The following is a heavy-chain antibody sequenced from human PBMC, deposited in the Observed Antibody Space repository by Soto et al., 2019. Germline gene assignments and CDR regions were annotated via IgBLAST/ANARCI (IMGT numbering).Heavy chain of an antibody. J-gene: IGHJ4*02. D-gene: IGHD5-18*01. V-gene: IGHV4-31*03. CDR1: GGSINSGGYC. CDR2: ISYGGST. CDR3: SRGILV. Sequence: QVQLQESGPGLVKPSQTLSLTCTVSGGSINSGGYCWSWIRQHPGKGLDWIGCISYGGSTSYNPSLRSRVTMSVDTSKNQFSLKLTSVIAADTAVYYCSRGILVWGQGALITVSS.